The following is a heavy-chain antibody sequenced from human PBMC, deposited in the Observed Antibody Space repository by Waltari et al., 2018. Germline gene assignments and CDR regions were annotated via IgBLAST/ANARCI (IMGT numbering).Heavy chain of an antibody. Sequence: QLQLQESGPGLVKPSETLSLTCTVSGGSISSSSYYWGWIRQPPGTGLEWIGSIYYSGSTYYNPSLKSRVTISVDTSKNQFSLKLSSVTAADTAVYYCARIVGATTVDYWGQGTLVTVSS. D-gene: IGHD1-26*01. V-gene: IGHV4-39*01. CDR1: GGSISSSSYY. J-gene: IGHJ4*02. CDR3: ARIVGATTVDY. CDR2: IYYSGST.